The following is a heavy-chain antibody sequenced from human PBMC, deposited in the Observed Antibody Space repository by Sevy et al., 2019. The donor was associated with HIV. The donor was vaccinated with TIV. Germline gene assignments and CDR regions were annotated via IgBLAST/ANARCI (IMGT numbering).Heavy chain of an antibody. CDR1: GFTFSSYA. J-gene: IGHJ3*02. Sequence: GGSLRLSCVASGFTFSSYAMSWVRQAPGKGLEWVSAISGSGGSTYYADSVKGRFTISRDNSKNTLSLQMNSLRAEDTAVYYCAKDCLPTPNYDNSGSLAFDIWGQGTMVTVSS. D-gene: IGHD3-22*01. CDR2: ISGSGGST. V-gene: IGHV3-23*01. CDR3: AKDCLPTPNYDNSGSLAFDI.